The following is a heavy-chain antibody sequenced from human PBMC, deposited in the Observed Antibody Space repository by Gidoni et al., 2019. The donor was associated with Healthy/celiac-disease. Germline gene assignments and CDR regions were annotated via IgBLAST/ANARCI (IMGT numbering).Heavy chain of an antibody. CDR1: GYTFPSYG. CDR3: AREGRGYSGYDYYYGMDV. D-gene: IGHD5-12*01. CDR2: ISAYNGNT. V-gene: IGHV1-18*01. J-gene: IGHJ6*02. Sequence: VQQVQSGADVKKPRASVKVSCQASGYTFPSYGISWVRQSPGQGLEWMGWISAYNGNTNYAQKLQGRVTMTTDTSTSTAYMELRSLRSDDTAVYYCAREGRGYSGYDYYYGMDVWGQGTTVTVSS.